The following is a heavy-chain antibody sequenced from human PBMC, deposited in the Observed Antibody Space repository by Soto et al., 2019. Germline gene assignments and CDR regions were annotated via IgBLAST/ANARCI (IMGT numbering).Heavy chain of an antibody. CDR3: AKDSTYSNTWFYFDS. D-gene: IGHD6-13*01. J-gene: IGHJ4*02. CDR1: GFIFSSFA. V-gene: IGHV3-23*01. Sequence: SLRLSCAASGFIFSSFAMSWVRQAPGKGLEWVSGISGSGGNTYYADSVKGRFTISRDNFKRTLYLQMNNLRAEDTAVYYCAKDSTYSNTWFYFDSWGQGTQVTVSS. CDR2: ISGSGGNT.